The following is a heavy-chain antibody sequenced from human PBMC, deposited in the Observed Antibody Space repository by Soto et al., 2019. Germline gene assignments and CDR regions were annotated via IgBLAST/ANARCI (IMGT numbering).Heavy chain of an antibody. CDR2: IYPGDSDT. D-gene: IGHD5-18*01. V-gene: IGHV5-51*01. J-gene: IGHJ4*02. Sequence: LXISCTGSVSSFTSYWIGWVRQMPGKGLEWMGIIYPGDSDTRYSPSFQGQVTISADKSISTAYLQWSSLKASDTAMYYCAICRYRYGSADYWGQGTLVTVYS. CDR3: AICRYRYGSADY. CDR1: VSSFTSYW.